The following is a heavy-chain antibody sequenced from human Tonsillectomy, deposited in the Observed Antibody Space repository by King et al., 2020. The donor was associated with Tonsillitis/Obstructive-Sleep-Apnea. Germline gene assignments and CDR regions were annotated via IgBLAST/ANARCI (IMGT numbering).Heavy chain of an antibody. CDR3: ARGKAGTDPLEYYYYMDV. V-gene: IGHV3-21*01. J-gene: IGHJ6*03. Sequence: VQLVESGGGLVKPGGSLRLSCAASVFTFSTYSMNWVRQAPGKVLEWVSSISSTSSYIFYTDSVKGRFTISRDNAKNSLYLQMNSLRAADTAVYYCARGKAGTDPLEYYYYMDVWGKGTTVTVSS. CDR2: ISSTSSYI. D-gene: IGHD1-1*01. CDR1: VFTFSTYS.